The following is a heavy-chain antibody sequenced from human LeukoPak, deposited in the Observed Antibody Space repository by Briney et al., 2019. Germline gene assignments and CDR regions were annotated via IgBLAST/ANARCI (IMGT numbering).Heavy chain of an antibody. V-gene: IGHV1-46*01. D-gene: IGHD5-24*01. CDR3: ARDIGVRDGYNSKTPDY. CDR2: INPSGGST. J-gene: IGHJ4*02. Sequence: ASVKVSCKASGYTFTSYDINWVRQAPGQGLEWMGIINPSGGSTSYAQKFQGRVTMTRDTSTSTVYMELSSLRSEDTAVYYCARDIGVRDGYNSKTPDYWGQGTLVTVSS. CDR1: GYTFTSYD.